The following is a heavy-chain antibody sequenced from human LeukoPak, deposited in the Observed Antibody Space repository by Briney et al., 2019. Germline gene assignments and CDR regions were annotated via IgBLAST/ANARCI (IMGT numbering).Heavy chain of an antibody. CDR1: GFTFSSYS. CDR3: ARDDVLRYFDWLRGGYYYGMDV. Sequence: PGGSLRLSCAASGFTFSSYSMNWVRQAPGKGLEWVSSISSSSSYIYYADSVKGRFTISRDNAKNSLYLQMNSLRAEDTAVYYCARDDVLRYFDWLRGGYYYGMDVWGQGTTVIVSS. CDR2: ISSSSSYI. D-gene: IGHD3-9*01. V-gene: IGHV3-21*01. J-gene: IGHJ6*02.